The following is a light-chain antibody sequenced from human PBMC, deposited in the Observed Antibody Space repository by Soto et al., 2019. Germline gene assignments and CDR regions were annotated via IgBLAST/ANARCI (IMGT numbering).Light chain of an antibody. Sequence: EIVLTQSPATLSLSPGERVTLSCRASQSVSFYLAWYQQKPGQAPRLLIYDASNRATGIPARFSSSGSGTDFALTISSLEPEDFAVYYCQQRSNWPPYTFGQGTKLEIK. V-gene: IGKV3-11*01. CDR1: QSVSFY. J-gene: IGKJ2*01. CDR3: QQRSNWPPYT. CDR2: DAS.